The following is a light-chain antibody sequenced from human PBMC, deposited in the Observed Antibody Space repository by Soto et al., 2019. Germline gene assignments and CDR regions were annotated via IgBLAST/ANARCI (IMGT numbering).Light chain of an antibody. J-gene: IGKJ4*01. V-gene: IGKV3-20*01. Sequence: EIVLTQSPGTLSLSPGERATLSCRASQSVSSSYLAWYQQKPGQAPRLPIYGASSRATGIPDRFSGSGSGTDFTLSISRLEPEDFAVYYCQQYGVSPTFGGGTKVDIK. CDR2: GAS. CDR3: QQYGVSPT. CDR1: QSVSSSY.